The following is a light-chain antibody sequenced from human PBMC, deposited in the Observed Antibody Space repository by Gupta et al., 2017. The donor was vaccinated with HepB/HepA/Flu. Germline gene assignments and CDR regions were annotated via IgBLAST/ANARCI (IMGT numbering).Light chain of an antibody. CDR1: SSNIGNDN. Sequence: QPVLTQPPSASGTPGQRVTISCSGSSSNIGNDNAYWYQQLPGTAPKLLIYNDNQRPSGVPDRFSGSKSGTTASLAISGRRSEDEADYYCVGWDDSLSGYVFGAGTKVTVL. J-gene: IGLJ1*01. CDR3: VGWDDSLSGYV. CDR2: NDN. V-gene: IGLV1-47*02.